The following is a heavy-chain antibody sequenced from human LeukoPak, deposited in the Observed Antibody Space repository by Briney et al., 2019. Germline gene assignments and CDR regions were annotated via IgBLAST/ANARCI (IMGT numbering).Heavy chain of an antibody. D-gene: IGHD3-3*01. CDR2: ISTSGNTI. Sequence: GGSLRLSCAASGFTFSSYEMNWVRQAPGKGLGWVSYISTSGNTIYFADSVKGRFTISRDNAKNSLSLQMNSLRAEDTAVYYCATVLGVGGGYFQHWGQGTLVIVSS. J-gene: IGHJ1*01. CDR1: GFTFSSYE. V-gene: IGHV3-48*03. CDR3: ATVLGVGGGYFQH.